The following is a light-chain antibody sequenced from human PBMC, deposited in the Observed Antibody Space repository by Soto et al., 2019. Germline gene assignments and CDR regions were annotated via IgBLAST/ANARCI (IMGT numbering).Light chain of an antibody. CDR3: AAWDDSLNGRV. J-gene: IGLJ2*01. V-gene: IGLV1-44*01. CDR1: SSSIGSNT. CDR2: GHN. Sequence: QSVLTQPPSASGTPGQRVTISCSGSSSSIGSNTVTWYQQLPGTAPKLLIYGHNQRPSGVPDRFSGSRSGTSASLAISGLQSEDEADYYCAAWDDSLNGRVFGGGTKLTVL.